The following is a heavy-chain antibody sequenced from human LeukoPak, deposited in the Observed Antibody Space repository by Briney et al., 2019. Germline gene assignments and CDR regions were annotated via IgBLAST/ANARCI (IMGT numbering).Heavy chain of an antibody. V-gene: IGHV1-2*02. Sequence: ASVKVSCKASGYTFTGYYMHWVRHAPGQGLEWMGWINPNSGGTNYAQKFQGRVTMTRDTSISTAYMELSRLRSDDTAVYYCARDRDILTGYYLDAFDIWGQGTMVTVSS. CDR1: GYTFTGYY. D-gene: IGHD3-9*01. CDR3: ARDRDILTGYYLDAFDI. J-gene: IGHJ3*02. CDR2: INPNSGGT.